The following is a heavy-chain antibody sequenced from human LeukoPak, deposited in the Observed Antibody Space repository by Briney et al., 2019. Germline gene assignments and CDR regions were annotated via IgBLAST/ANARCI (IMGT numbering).Heavy chain of an antibody. Sequence: GGYLRLSCAASGFTDRSNYMSWVRQAPGKGLEGVSVIYSGGSTYYADSVKGRFTISRDNSKNTLDLQMNSPRAEDTAVYCCASLKYEYRSSSRRANYYYYYMDVWAKGTAVSVSS. J-gene: IGHJ6*03. CDR1: GFTDRSNY. V-gene: IGHV3-66*02. CDR2: IYSGGST. D-gene: IGHD6-6*01. CDR3: ASLKYEYRSSSRRANYYYYYMDV.